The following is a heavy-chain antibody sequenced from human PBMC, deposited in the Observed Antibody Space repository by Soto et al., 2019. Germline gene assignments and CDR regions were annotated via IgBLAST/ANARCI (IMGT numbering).Heavy chain of an antibody. CDR1: GFTFSDYY. V-gene: IGHV3-11*04. CDR3: ARPSDLWSGYFSDPYYNMDL. Sequence: GGSLRLSCAASGFTFSDYYMSWIRQAPGKGLEWVSYISSSGSTIYYADSVKGRFTISRDNAKNSLYLQMNSLRAEDTAVYYCARPSDLWSGYFSDPYYNMDLWGKGTTVTVSS. D-gene: IGHD3-3*01. CDR2: ISSSGSTI. J-gene: IGHJ6*03.